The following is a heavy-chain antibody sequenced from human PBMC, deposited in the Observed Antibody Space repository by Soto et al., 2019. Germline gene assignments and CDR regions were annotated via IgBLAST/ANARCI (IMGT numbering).Heavy chain of an antibody. CDR3: AVSTYGMDV. Sequence: SETLSLTCAVYGGSFSGYYWSWIRQPPGKGLEWIGEINQSGSTNYNPSLKSRFTISVDTSKNQFSLKLSSVTAADTAVYYCAVSTYGMDVWGQGTTVTVSS. CDR2: INQSGST. V-gene: IGHV4-34*01. D-gene: IGHD2-2*01. J-gene: IGHJ6*02. CDR1: GGSFSGYY.